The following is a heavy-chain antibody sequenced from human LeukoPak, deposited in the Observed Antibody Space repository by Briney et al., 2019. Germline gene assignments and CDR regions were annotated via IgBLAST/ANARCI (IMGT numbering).Heavy chain of an antibody. CDR3: ARSIAARPRFDP. V-gene: IGHV4-31*03. J-gene: IGHJ5*02. Sequence: PSETLSPTCIVLGASISRGGTSWTWSPSPPGKGLEWFGYIYYSGSTYYNPSLKSRVTISVDTSKNQFSLKLSSVTAADTAVYYCARSIAARPRFDPWGQGTLVTVSS. CDR2: IYYSGST. CDR1: GASISRGGTS. D-gene: IGHD6-13*01.